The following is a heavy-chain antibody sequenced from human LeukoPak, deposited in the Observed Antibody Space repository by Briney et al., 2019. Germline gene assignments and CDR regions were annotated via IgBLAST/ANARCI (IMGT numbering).Heavy chain of an antibody. CDR3: AKWGPHCVGDYCPALDS. Sequence: GGSLRLSCTAPGFNFRNAWMSWVRQAPGKGLEWVANINQDGSKKPYADSMKGRFTISRDNAKESLYLQLNSLRADDTAVYYCAKWGPHCVGDYCPALDSWGQGTLVTVSS. CDR1: GFNFRNAW. D-gene: IGHD2-21*02. CDR2: INQDGSKK. V-gene: IGHV3-7*01. J-gene: IGHJ4*02.